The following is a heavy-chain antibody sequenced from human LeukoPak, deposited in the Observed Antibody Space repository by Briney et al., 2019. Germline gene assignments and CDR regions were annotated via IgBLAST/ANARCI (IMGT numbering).Heavy chain of an antibody. V-gene: IGHV1-2*02. CDR3: ARDPGTRGGGPFDY. CDR1: GYTFTGYY. D-gene: IGHD1-7*01. Sequence: GASVKVSCKASGYTFTGYYMHWVRQAPGQGLEWMGWINPNSGGTNYAQKFQGRVTMTRDTSISTAYMELSRLRSDDTAVYYCARDPGTRGGGPFDYWGQGTLVTVSS. CDR2: INPNSGGT. J-gene: IGHJ4*02.